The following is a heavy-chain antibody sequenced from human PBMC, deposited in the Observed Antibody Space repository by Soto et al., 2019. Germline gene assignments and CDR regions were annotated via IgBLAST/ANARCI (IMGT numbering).Heavy chain of an antibody. CDR2: IYYSGST. CDR3: ARLPRGLLMVYARDYYYYGMDV. V-gene: IGHV4-59*01. D-gene: IGHD2-8*01. Sequence: KASETLSLTCTVSGGSISSYYWSWIRQPPGKGLEWIGYIYYSGSTNYNPSLKSRVTISVDTSKNQFSLKLSSVTAADTAVYYCARLPRGLLMVYARDYYYYGMDVWGQGTTVTVSS. J-gene: IGHJ6*02. CDR1: GGSISSYY.